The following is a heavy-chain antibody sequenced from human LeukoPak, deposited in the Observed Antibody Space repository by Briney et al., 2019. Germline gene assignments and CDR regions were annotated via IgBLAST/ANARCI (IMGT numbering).Heavy chain of an antibody. D-gene: IGHD6-19*01. J-gene: IGHJ4*02. Sequence: GGSLRLSCAASGFTFSSYAMSWVRQAPGKGLEWVSAISGSGGSTYYADSVKGRFTNSRDNAKNSLYLQMTSLRADDTAVYYCARHSSGPDPDYWGQGTPVTVSS. V-gene: IGHV3-23*01. CDR1: GFTFSSYA. CDR3: ARHSSGPDPDY. CDR2: ISGSGGST.